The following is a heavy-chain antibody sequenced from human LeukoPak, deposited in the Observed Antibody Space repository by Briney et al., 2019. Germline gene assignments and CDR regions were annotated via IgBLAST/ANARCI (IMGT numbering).Heavy chain of an antibody. CDR2: TYYRSKWYN. CDR1: GDSVSSNSAA. V-gene: IGHV6-1*01. Sequence: SQTPSLTRAISGDSVSSNSAAWNWIRQSPSRGLEWLGRTYYRSKWYNDYAVSVKSRITINPDTSKNQFSLQLNSVTPEDTAVYYCARGSTTTVPFPFDYWGQGTLVTVSS. J-gene: IGHJ4*02. D-gene: IGHD4-17*01. CDR3: ARGSTTTVPFPFDY.